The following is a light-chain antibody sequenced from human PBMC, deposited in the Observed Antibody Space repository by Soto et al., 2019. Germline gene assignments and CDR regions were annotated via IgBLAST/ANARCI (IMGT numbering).Light chain of an antibody. J-gene: IGKJ4*01. CDR2: KAS. Sequence: DIQMTHSPSTLSASVGDRVTITCRASQSISDWVAWYQQKPGKAPQLLIHKASSLADGVPSRFSGRGSGTEFTLTISSLRPDDFATYYCHQYNTYVLTFGGGTKVDIK. CDR3: HQYNTYVLT. CDR1: QSISDW. V-gene: IGKV1-5*03.